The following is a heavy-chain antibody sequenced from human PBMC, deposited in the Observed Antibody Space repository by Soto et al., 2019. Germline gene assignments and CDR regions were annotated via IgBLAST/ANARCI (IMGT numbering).Heavy chain of an antibody. CDR3: APHVYCSGGSCQYDAFAI. V-gene: IGHV3-23*01. Sequence: EVQVLESGGGLVQPGGSLRRSCEASGITFRNYMMTWIRQAPGKGLEWVSTITAGGDGTYYADSVKGRFTMSRETSKNTLYLQMNSLRAEDTAVYYCAPHVYCSGGSCQYDAFAIRGQGTMVTVSS. J-gene: IGHJ3*02. D-gene: IGHD2-15*01. CDR2: ITAGGDGT. CDR1: GITFRNYM.